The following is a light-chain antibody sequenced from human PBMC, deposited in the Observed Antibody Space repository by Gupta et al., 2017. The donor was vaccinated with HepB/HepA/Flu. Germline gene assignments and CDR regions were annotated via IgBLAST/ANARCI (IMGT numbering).Light chain of an antibody. V-gene: IGKV1-5*03. Sequence: DIQMTQSPSTLSASVGDRVTITCRASQSISSWLAWYQQKPGKAPKLLIYKASSLESGVPSRFSGSGSGTXFTLTIXRLQPDDFATYYCQQDNTYPLTFGXGTKVEIK. J-gene: IGKJ4*01. CDR2: KAS. CDR3: QQDNTYPLT. CDR1: QSISSW.